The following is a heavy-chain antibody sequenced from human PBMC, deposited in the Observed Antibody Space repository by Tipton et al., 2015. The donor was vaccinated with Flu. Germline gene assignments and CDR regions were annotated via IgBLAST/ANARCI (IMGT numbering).Heavy chain of an antibody. CDR3: ARDNALSRGYGLDY. CDR1: GFTFSSYS. V-gene: IGHV3-21*01. J-gene: IGHJ4*02. D-gene: IGHD1-1*01. Sequence: SLRLSCAASGFTFSSYSMNWVRQAPGKGLEWVSSISSSSSYIYYADSVKGRFTISRDNAKNSLYLQMNSLRAEDTAVYYCARDNALSRGYGLDYWGQGTLVTVSS. CDR2: ISSSSSYI.